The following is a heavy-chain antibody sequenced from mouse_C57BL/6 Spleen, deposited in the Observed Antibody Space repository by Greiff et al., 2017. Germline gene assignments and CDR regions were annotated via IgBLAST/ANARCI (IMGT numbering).Heavy chain of an antibody. J-gene: IGHJ4*01. Sequence: EVQVVESGGGLVKPGGSLKLSCAASGFTFSDYGMHWVRQAPEKGLEWVAYISSGSSTIYYADTVKGRFTISRDNAKNTLFLQMTSLRSEDTAMYYCATLSTVVATDYYAMDYWGQGTSVTVSS. D-gene: IGHD1-1*01. CDR2: ISSGSSTI. CDR1: GFTFSDYG. V-gene: IGHV5-17*01. CDR3: ATLSTVVATDYYAMDY.